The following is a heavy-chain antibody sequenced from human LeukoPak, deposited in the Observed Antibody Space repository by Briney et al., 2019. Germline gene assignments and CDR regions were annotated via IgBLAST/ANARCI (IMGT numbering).Heavy chain of an antibody. J-gene: IGHJ3*02. D-gene: IGHD5-12*01. CDR2: IYSDGNI. CDR1: GVTVSTNY. CDR3: ARTITLARVDI. Sequence: PGGSLRLSCAASGVTVSTNYMNWVRQAPGKGLEWVSVIYSDGNIYYVDSVKGRFTISRDNSKNTLYLQMNDLRAEDTAVYYCARTITLARVDIWGQGTMVTVSS. V-gene: IGHV3-53*01.